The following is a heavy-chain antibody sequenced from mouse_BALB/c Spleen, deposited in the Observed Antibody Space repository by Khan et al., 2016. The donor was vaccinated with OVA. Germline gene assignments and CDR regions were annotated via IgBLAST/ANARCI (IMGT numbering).Heavy chain of an antibody. CDR1: GYTFISYT. Sequence: VQLQESGAELARPGASVKMSCKASGYTFISYTMHWVKQRPGQGLEWIGYINPSSDYTNYNQKFKDKATLTADKSSSTAYMQLSSLTSEDSAVYYCAREGAYYRSDGWFAYWGQGTLVTVSA. J-gene: IGHJ3*01. CDR3: AREGAYYRSDGWFAY. CDR2: INPSSDYT. D-gene: IGHD2-14*01. V-gene: IGHV1-4*01.